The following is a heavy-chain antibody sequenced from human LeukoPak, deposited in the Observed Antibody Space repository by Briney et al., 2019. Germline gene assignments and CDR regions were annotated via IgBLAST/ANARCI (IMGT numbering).Heavy chain of an antibody. CDR2: ISGGGEST. V-gene: IGHV3-23*01. CDR1: GFTFTNYA. Sequence: QSGGSLRLSCAVSGFTFTNYAMSWVRQAPAKGLEWVSSISGGGESTHYTDSVKGRFTISRDNSKNTLFMQMNSLRVEDTAVYFCARQYYYDSGRYLDYWGQGTLVTVSS. D-gene: IGHD3-10*01. J-gene: IGHJ4*02. CDR3: ARQYYYDSGRYLDY.